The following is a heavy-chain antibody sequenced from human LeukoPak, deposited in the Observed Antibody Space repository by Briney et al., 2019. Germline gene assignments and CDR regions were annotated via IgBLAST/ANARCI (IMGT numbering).Heavy chain of an antibody. CDR1: GGTISSYY. J-gene: IGHJ3*02. V-gene: IGHV4-59*08. CDR2: IHDSGST. D-gene: IGHD1-26*01. CDR3: ARTMDSGSYYTFDI. Sequence: SETLSLTCTVSGGTISSYYWNWIRQPPGKGLEWIGYIHDSGSTKYNPSLKSRVTISVDTSKNQFSLKLSSATAADTAVYFCARTMDSGSYYTFDIWGQGTMVTVSS.